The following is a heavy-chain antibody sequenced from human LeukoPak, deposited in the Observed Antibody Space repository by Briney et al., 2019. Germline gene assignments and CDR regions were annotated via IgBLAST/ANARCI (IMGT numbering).Heavy chain of an antibody. CDR2: INPNSGGT. D-gene: IGHD3-22*01. V-gene: IGHV1-2*06. Sequence: ASVKVSCKASGYTFTGYYMHWVRQAPGQGLEWMGRINPNSGGTNYAQKFQGRVTMTRDTSISTAYMELSRLRSDDTAVYYCARVRYYYDSSGPVDYWGQGNLVTVS. J-gene: IGHJ4*02. CDR1: GYTFTGYY. CDR3: ARVRYYYDSSGPVDY.